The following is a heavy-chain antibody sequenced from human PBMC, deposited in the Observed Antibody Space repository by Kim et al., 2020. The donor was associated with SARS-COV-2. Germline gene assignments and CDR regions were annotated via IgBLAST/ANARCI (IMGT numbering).Heavy chain of an antibody. CDR2: IYYSGST. D-gene: IGHD3-9*01. CDR1: GGSISSYY. V-gene: IGHV4-59*13. CDR3: ARLEGYYDILTGYYEDNWFDP. J-gene: IGHJ5*02. Sequence: SETLSLTCTVSGGSISSYYWSWIRQPPGKGLEWIGYIYYSGSTNYNPSLKSRVTISVDTSKNQFSLKLSSVTAADTAVYYCARLEGYYDILTGYYEDNWFDPWGQGTLVTVSS.